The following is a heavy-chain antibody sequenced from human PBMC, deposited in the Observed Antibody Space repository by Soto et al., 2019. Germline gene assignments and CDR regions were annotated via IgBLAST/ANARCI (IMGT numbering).Heavy chain of an antibody. V-gene: IGHV3-23*01. D-gene: IGHD2-2*01. CDR3: ARSGYCSGTSCFYLGYYYYYMDV. Sequence: GGSLRLSCAASGFTFSSYAMSWVRQAPGKGLEWVSAISGSGGSAHYADSVQGRFTISRDNSKNTLYLQMNSLRVEDTAVYYCARSGYCSGTSCFYLGYYYYYMDVWGKGTTVTVSS. J-gene: IGHJ6*03. CDR1: GFTFSSYA. CDR2: ISGSGGSA.